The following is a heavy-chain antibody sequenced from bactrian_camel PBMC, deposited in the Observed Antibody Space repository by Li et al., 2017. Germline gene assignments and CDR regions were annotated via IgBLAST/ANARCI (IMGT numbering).Heavy chain of an antibody. D-gene: IGHD2*01. CDR2: IRRDGDE. V-gene: IGHV3S55*01. CDR3: ATDSPAACEYCSGGYCSLLLGY. J-gene: IGHJ6*01. Sequence: VQLVESGGGSVRAGGSLNLSCTASGFTRDDYDMGWYRQAPGKECEGIAGIRRDGDEYYAGSVKGRFTISQDAATKVLYLHMNDLKPEDTAIYYCATDSPAACEYCSGGYCSLLLGYRGQGTQVTVS. CDR1: GFTRDDYD.